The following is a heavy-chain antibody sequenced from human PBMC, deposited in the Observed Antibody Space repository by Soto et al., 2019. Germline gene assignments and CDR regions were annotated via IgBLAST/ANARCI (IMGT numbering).Heavy chain of an antibody. V-gene: IGHV4-31*03. J-gene: IGHJ4*02. CDR3: ASTNDSGSHASDD. Sequence: QVQLQESGPGLVKPSQTLSLTCTVSGGSISSGGYYWIWIRQHPGKGLEWIGYIYYSGSTYYNPSLKSRVTISVDTSKNQFSLKLSSVTAADTAVYYCASTNDSGSHASDDWGQGTLVTVSS. CDR1: GGSISSGGYY. D-gene: IGHD1-1*01. CDR2: IYYSGST.